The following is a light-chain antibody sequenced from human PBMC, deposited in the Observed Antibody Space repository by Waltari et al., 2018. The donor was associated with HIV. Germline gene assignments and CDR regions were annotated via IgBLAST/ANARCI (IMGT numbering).Light chain of an antibody. Sequence: QSVLTQPPSESACAGQTVTIPSTGSNSDSGDRFVFWYQRIPGTRPKLLIYNNNERPSGIPARFSGSKSGTSATLGITGLQTGDEADYYCATWDSSLNGVLFGGGTKLTAL. V-gene: IGLV1-51*01. J-gene: IGLJ2*01. CDR3: ATWDSSLNGVL. CDR2: NNN. CDR1: NSDSGDRF.